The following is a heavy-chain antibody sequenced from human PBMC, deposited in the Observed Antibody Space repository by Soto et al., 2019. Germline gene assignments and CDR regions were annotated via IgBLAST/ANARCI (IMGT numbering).Heavy chain of an antibody. CDR2: INPFDGSR. V-gene: IGHV1-46*03. Sequence: ASVKVSCKASGYIFTSYYIHWVRQAPGQGLEWMGWINPFDGSRMFAQSFQGRVTMTRDTSTSTVYMEVSSLRSEDTAVFYCSRVDPGETSPFDHWGQGTLVTVSS. D-gene: IGHD3-10*01. CDR1: GYIFTSYY. CDR3: SRVDPGETSPFDH. J-gene: IGHJ4*02.